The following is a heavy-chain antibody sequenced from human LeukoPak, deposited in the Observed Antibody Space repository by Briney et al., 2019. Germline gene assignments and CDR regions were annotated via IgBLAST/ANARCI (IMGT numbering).Heavy chain of an antibody. CDR3: ARGRGWTYYWYDP. J-gene: IGHJ5*02. V-gene: IGHV4-61*02. CDR2: SYTSGST. CDR1: GGSINSDSYQ. Sequence: PSETLSLTCTVSGGSINSDSYQWSWIRQPAGKGMEWIGRSYTSGSTNYNPSLKNRATISVDTSKNQFSLKLTSVTAADTAVYYCARGRGWTYYWYDPWGQGTLVTVSS. D-gene: IGHD1-26*01.